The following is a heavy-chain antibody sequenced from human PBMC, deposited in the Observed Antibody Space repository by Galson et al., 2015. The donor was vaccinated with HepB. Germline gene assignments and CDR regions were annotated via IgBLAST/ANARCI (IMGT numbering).Heavy chain of an antibody. J-gene: IGHJ4*02. CDR2: IDWDDDK. Sequence: PALVKPTQTLTLTCTFSGFSLSTSGVGVGWIRQPPGKALEWLARIDWDDDKYYSTSLKTRLTISKDTSKNQVVLTMTNMDPVDTATYYCARIMMVRGVIIIDYWGQGTLVTVSS. D-gene: IGHD3-10*01. CDR3: ARIMMVRGVIIIDY. V-gene: IGHV2-70*11. CDR1: GFSLSTSGVG.